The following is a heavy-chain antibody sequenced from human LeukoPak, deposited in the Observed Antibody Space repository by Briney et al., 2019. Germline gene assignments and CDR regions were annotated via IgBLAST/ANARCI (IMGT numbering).Heavy chain of an antibody. CDR3: ARDTGTTGGDY. D-gene: IGHD1-1*01. CDR2: IYHSGST. Sequence: PETLSLTCAVSGYSISSGYYWGWIRQPPGKGLEWIGSIYHSGSTYYNPSLKSRVTISVDTSNNQFSLKLSSVTAADTAVYYCARDTGTTGGDYWGQGTLVTVSS. CDR1: GYSISSGYY. J-gene: IGHJ4*02. V-gene: IGHV4-38-2*02.